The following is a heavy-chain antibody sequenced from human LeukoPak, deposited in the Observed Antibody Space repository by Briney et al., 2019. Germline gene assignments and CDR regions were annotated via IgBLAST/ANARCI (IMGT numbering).Heavy chain of an antibody. CDR3: AREEVPAAYYYYGMDV. Sequence: PGRSLRLSCAASGFTFSSYGMHWVRQAPGKGLEWVAVIWYDGSNKYYADSVKGRFTISRDNSKNTLYLQMNSLRAEDTAVYYCAREEVPAAYYYYGMDVWGQGTTVTVSS. V-gene: IGHV3-33*01. CDR2: IWYDGSNK. D-gene: IGHD2-2*01. J-gene: IGHJ6*02. CDR1: GFTFSSYG.